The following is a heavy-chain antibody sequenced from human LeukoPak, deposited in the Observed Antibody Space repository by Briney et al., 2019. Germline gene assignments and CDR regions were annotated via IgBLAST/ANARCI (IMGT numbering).Heavy chain of an antibody. D-gene: IGHD6-13*01. CDR2: ISTSGTT. J-gene: IGHJ4*02. V-gene: IGHV4-4*07. CDR1: GGSISNYY. CDR3: ARDVVAAAGTWDY. Sequence: SETLSLTCTVSGGSISNYYWHWIRQPPGKGLEWIGRISTSGTTNYNPSLKSRVTMSVDTSKNQFSLKLSSVTAADTAVYYCARDVVAAAGTWDYWGQGTLVTVSS.